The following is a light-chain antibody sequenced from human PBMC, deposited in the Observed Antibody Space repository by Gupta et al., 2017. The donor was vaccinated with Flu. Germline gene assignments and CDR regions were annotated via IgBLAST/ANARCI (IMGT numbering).Light chain of an antibody. CDR2: DAS. Sequence: EIVLTQSPATLSLSPGERATLSCRASQSVRSYLAWYQQKPGQAPRLLIYDASNRDTGIPARFSGSGSGKDLPLTISSREQEDFAVYYCQQRSNWPPLTFGQGTRLDIK. V-gene: IGKV3-11*01. CDR1: QSVRSY. J-gene: IGKJ5*01. CDR3: QQRSNWPPLT.